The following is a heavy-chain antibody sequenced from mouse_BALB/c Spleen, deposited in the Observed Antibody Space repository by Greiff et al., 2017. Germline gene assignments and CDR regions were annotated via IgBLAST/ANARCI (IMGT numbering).Heavy chain of an antibody. V-gene: IGHV1-18*01. J-gene: IGHJ3*01. CDR1: GYTFTDYN. CDR2: INPNNGGT. D-gene: IGHD3-2*01. Sequence: EVQLQQSGPELVKPGASVKIPCKASGYTFTDYNMDWVKQSHGKSLEWIGDINPNNGGTIYNQKFKGKATLTVDKSSSTAYMELRSLTSEDTAVYYCARGTRQLGLRPGFAYWGQGTLVTVSA. CDR3: ARGTRQLGLRPGFAY.